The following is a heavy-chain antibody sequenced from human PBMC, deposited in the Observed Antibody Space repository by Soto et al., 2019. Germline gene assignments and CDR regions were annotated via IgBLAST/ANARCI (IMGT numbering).Heavy chain of an antibody. V-gene: IGHV4-59*08. CDR2: IYYSGST. D-gene: IGHD5-18*01. J-gene: IGHJ4*02. CDR1: GGSISSYY. Sequence: SETLSLTYTVSGGSISSYYWSWIRQPPGQGLEWIGYIYYSGSTNYNPSLKSRVTISVDTSKNQFSLKLSSVTAADTAVYYCAVSVDTAMVYFDYWGQGTLVTVS. CDR3: AVSVDTAMVYFDY.